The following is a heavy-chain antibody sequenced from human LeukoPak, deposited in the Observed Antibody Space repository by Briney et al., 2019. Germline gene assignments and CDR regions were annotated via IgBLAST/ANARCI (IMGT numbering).Heavy chain of an antibody. CDR2: ISGSGGST. J-gene: IGHJ6*02. V-gene: IGHV3-23*01. CDR1: GFTFSSYA. Sequence: PGGSLRLSCAASGFTFSSYAMSWVRQAPGKGLEWVSAISGSGGSTYYADSVKGRFTISRDNAKNSLYLQMNSLRGEDTAVYYCARGRQYGMDVWGQGTTVTVSS. CDR3: ARGRQYGMDV.